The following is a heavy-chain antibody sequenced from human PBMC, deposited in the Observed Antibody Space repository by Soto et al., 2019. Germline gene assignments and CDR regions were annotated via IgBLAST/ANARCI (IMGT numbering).Heavy chain of an antibody. V-gene: IGHV3-48*03. CDR1: GFTFRTYD. Sequence: EVQLIESGGGLVQPGGSLRLSCAASGFTFRTYDMVWVRQAPGKGLECISYVTNSGSVTSYADSVKGRFTVSRDNAKNSLHLQMNSLRAEYTAAYYCARGATAVDYWGQGTLVTFSS. J-gene: IGHJ4*02. CDR3: ARGATAVDY. CDR2: VTNSGSVT.